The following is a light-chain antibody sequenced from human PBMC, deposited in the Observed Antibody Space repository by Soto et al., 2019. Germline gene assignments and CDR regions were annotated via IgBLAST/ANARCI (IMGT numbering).Light chain of an antibody. CDR2: GSS. CDR1: QNINNN. CDR3: QQYNNWPRT. J-gene: IGKJ1*01. Sequence: EIVMTQSPATLSVSPGERTTLSCRASQNINNNLAWYQQKRGQAPRLLIYGSSTRATGIPARFSGSGSGTEFTLTISSLQSEDFAVYYCQQYNNWPRTFGQGTKVDI. V-gene: IGKV3-15*01.